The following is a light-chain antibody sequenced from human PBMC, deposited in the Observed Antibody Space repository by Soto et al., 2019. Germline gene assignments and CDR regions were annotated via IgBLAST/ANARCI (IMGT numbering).Light chain of an antibody. J-gene: IGKJ2*01. V-gene: IGKV3-15*01. CDR2: ATS. CDR1: QSINGN. CDR3: QQYNTWYT. Sequence: EIVMTQSPATLSVSPGERATLSCRASQSINGNLAWYQRKPGQAPRLLMYATSVRATGIPARFSGSGSGTEYTLTISSLHSEDFAVFYCQQYNTWYTFGQGTKLEIK.